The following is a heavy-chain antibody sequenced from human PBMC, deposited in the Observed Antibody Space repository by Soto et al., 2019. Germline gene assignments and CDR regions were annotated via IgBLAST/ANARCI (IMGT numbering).Heavy chain of an antibody. CDR3: ARESEDLTSNFDY. CDR2: ISSTTNYI. CDR1: GFTFTMYS. J-gene: IGHJ4*02. V-gene: IGHV3-21*06. Sequence: PGGFLQISCASCGFTFTMYSMNWVRQAPGKGLDWVSSISSTTNYIYYGDSMKGRFTISRDNAKNSLYLEMNSLRAEDTAVYYCARESEDLTSNFDYWGQGTLVTVSS.